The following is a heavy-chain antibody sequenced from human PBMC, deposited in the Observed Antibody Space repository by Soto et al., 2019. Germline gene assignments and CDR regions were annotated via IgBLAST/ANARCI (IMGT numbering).Heavy chain of an antibody. D-gene: IGHD3-16*01. CDR2: INRDGSVK. Sequence: RLVESGGGLVQPGGSLRLSCAAPGFNLSNFWMNWVRQAPGKGLEWVAPINRDGSVKNYVASVRGRFTIARDNAGNSVFLQMKSLRRGNAGVYYCATPKVVGVNYGMEVWGHGSTVSVSS. V-gene: IGHV3-7*01. CDR1: GFNLSNFW. CDR3: ATPKVVGVNYGMEV. J-gene: IGHJ6*02.